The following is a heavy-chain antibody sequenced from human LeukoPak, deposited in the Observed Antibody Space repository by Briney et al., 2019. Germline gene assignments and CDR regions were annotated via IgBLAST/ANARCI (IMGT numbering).Heavy chain of an antibody. V-gene: IGHV3-21*06. D-gene: IGHD2-21*02. CDR3: ATLGPTGGDFTYNWFDP. J-gene: IGHJ5*02. CDR2: ISSTSRYI. Sequence: KPGGSLRLSCAASGFAFITYSMNWGRQAPGKGPEWVSCISSTSRYINYTESVKGRFTISIDNAKNSLYLQMSSLRVEDSAVYYCATLGPTGGDFTYNWFDPWGQGTLVTVSS. CDR1: GFAFITYS.